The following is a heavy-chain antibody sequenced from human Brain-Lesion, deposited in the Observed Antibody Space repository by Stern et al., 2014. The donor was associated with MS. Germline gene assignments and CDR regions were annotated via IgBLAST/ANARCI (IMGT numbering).Heavy chain of an antibody. V-gene: IGHV4-61*02. CDR2: IFNSGST. J-gene: IGHJ6*02. D-gene: IGHD2-2*01. CDR3: ARGRVVPGFQYYATDV. Sequence: QVQLMQSGPGLVKPSQTLSLSCTVSGGSISSGGYYWSWIRQPAGKGLEWIGRIFNSGSTSYNPSPKSGVPIPKATSKTQFSLRLNSMTAADTAVYYCARGRVVPGFQYYATDVWGQGTTVIVSS. CDR1: GGSISSGGYY.